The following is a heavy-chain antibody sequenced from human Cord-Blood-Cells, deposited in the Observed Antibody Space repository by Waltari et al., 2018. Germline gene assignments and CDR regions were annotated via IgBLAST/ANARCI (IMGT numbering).Heavy chain of an antibody. CDR1: GGSISSHY. V-gene: IGHV4-59*11. J-gene: IGHJ3*02. CDR3: ARDMSSGYYGAFDI. CDR2: IYYSGRT. D-gene: IGHD3-22*01. Sequence: QVQLQESGPGLVKPSETLSLTCTVSGGSISSHYWSWIRQPPGKGLEWIGYIYYSGRTNYNPSLKSRVTISVDTSKNQFSLKLSSVTAADTAVYYCARDMSSGYYGAFDIWGQGTMVTVSS.